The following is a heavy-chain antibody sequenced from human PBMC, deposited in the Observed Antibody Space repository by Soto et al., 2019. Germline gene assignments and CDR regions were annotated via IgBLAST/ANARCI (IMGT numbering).Heavy chain of an antibody. CDR1: GGTFSSYA. V-gene: IGHV1-69*13. CDR2: IIPIFGTA. D-gene: IGHD1-7*01. J-gene: IGHJ6*02. CDR3: ARPLELRYYYYGIDV. Sequence: ASVKVSCKASGGTFSSYAISWVRPAPGQGLEWMGGIIPIFGTANYAQKSQGRVTITADESTSTAYMELSSLRSEDTAVYYCARPLELRYYYYGIDVWGQGTTVTVSS.